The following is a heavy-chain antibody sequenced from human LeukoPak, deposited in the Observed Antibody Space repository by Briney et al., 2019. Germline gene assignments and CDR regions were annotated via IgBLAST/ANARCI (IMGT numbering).Heavy chain of an antibody. D-gene: IGHD6-19*01. CDR3: AKDSKGYSSGWDLDY. CDR2: ISSSGSTM. J-gene: IGHJ4*02. Sequence: GGSLRLSCAASGFTFSSYEMNWVRQAPGKGLEWVSYISSSGSTMYYADSVKGRFTISRDNSKNTLYLQMNSLRAEDTALYYCAKDSKGYSSGWDLDYWGQGTLVTVSS. CDR1: GFTFSSYE. V-gene: IGHV3-48*03.